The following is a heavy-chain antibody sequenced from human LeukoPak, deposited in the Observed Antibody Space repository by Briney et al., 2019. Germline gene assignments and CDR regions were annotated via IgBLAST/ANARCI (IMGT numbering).Heavy chain of an antibody. V-gene: IGHV3-11*04. Sequence: GGSLRLSCAASGFTFSDYYMSWIRQAPGKGLEWVSYIWNSGSTIYYADSVKGRFTISRDNSKNTLYLQMNSLRAEDTAVYYCATTPSSSHAFDIWGQGTMVTVSS. J-gene: IGHJ3*02. CDR1: GFTFSDYY. CDR3: ATTPSSSHAFDI. D-gene: IGHD6-6*01. CDR2: IWNSGSTI.